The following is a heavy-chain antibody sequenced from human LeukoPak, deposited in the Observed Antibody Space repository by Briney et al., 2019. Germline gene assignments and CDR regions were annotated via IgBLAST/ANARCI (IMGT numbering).Heavy chain of an antibody. J-gene: IGHJ4*02. V-gene: IGHV4-38-2*02. CDR2: IYHCGST. CDR1: GYSISSGYY. D-gene: IGHD3-22*01. CDR3: ARSFGTMIVVVKGLDY. Sequence: SETLSLTCTVSGYSISSGYYWGWIRQPPGKGLEWIGSIYHCGSTYYNPSLKSRVTISVDTSKNQFSLKLSSVTAADTAVYYCARSFGTMIVVVKGLDYWGQGTLVTVSS.